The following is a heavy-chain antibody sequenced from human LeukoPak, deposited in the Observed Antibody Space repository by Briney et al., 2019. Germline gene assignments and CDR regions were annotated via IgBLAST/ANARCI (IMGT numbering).Heavy chain of an antibody. CDR1: GFTFSTYG. J-gene: IGHJ4*02. D-gene: IGHD6-6*01. Sequence: GGSLRLSCAASGFTFSTYGMHWVRQAPGKGLEWVSVIYSGGSTFYADSVKGRFTISRDNSKNTLHFQMNSLRAEDTAVYFCARGVSSSSPLLFDYWGQGTLVTVSS. CDR2: IYSGGST. V-gene: IGHV3-53*01. CDR3: ARGVSSSSPLLFDY.